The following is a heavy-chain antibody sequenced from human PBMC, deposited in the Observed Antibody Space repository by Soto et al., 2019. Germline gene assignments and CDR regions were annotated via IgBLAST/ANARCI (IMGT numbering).Heavy chain of an antibody. CDR1: GSSFSSYY. D-gene: IGHD6-13*01. V-gene: IGHV4-30-4*01. Sequence: SESLSLTCNVSGSSFSSYYWSSIRQPPGKSLEWIGYIYYSGSTYYNPSVKSRVTISVDTSKNQFSLKLSSVTAADTAVYYCASGRQQLVFWFDPWGQGTLLTVSS. CDR3: ASGRQQLVFWFDP. CDR2: IYYSGST. J-gene: IGHJ5*02.